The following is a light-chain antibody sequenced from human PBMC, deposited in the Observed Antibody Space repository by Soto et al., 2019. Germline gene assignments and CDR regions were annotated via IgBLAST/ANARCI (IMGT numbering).Light chain of an antibody. V-gene: IGKV3-20*01. Sequence: EIVLTQSPGTLSLSPGERATLSCRASQSVSSSYLAWYQQKPGQAPRLLIYGASSRATGIPDRFSGSGSETDFTLTISRLEPEDFAVYYCQQYGSSSCTFGHGPKVEIK. CDR3: QQYGSSSCT. CDR2: GAS. J-gene: IGKJ1*01. CDR1: QSVSSSY.